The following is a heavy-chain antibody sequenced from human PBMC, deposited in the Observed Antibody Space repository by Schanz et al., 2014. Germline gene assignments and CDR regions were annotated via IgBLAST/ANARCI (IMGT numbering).Heavy chain of an antibody. D-gene: IGHD6-13*01. CDR1: GYTFTSYS. J-gene: IGHJ4*02. Sequence: QVQLVQSGAEVKKPGASVKVSCKASGYTFTSYSIHWVRQAPGQRLEWMGWINAANGNTRYSQKFQGRVTITRDTLASTAYMEVSSLRSEDTAVYYCARSGSSNWYFFDYWGQGTLVTVSS. CDR2: INAANGNT. V-gene: IGHV1-3*01. CDR3: ARSGSSNWYFFDY.